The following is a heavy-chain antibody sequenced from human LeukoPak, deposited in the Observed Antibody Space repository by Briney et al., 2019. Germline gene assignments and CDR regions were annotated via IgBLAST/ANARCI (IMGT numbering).Heavy chain of an antibody. CDR2: ISAYNGNT. CDR1: GYTFTSYG. V-gene: IGHV1-18*01. D-gene: IGHD3-3*01. J-gene: IGHJ6*03. Sequence: ASVTVSCKASGYTFTSYGISWVRQAPGQGLEWMGWISAYNGNTNYAQKLQGRVTMTTDTSTSTAYMELRSLRSDDTAVYYCARLIRFLEWSNYYYYMDVWGKGTTVTVSS. CDR3: ARLIRFLEWSNYYYYMDV.